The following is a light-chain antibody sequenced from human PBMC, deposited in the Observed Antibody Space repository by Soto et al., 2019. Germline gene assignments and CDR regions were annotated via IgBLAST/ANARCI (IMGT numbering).Light chain of an antibody. Sequence: QSVLTQPRSVSGSPGQSVTISCTGTRSDVGGYNYVSWYQQHPGKAPRLMIYAVSQRPSEVPDLVSGSKSGNTASLTISGLQAEHEADYSCCSYAGSYPSVLFGGGTKVTAL. V-gene: IGLV2-11*01. CDR2: AVS. CDR3: CSYAGSYPSVL. CDR1: RSDVGGYNY. J-gene: IGLJ2*01.